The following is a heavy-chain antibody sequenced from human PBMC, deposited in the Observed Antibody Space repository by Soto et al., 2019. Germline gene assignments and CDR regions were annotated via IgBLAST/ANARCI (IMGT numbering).Heavy chain of an antibody. CDR2: INHSGST. J-gene: IGHJ5*02. Sequence: PSETLSLTCAVYGRSFSGYYWSWIRQPPGKGLEGIGEINHSGSTNYNPSLKSRVTISVDTSKNQFSLKLSSVTAADTAVYYCARGRESSSWYRSWFDPWGQGTLVTVS. V-gene: IGHV4-34*01. CDR3: ARGRESSSWYRSWFDP. D-gene: IGHD6-13*01. CDR1: GRSFSGYY.